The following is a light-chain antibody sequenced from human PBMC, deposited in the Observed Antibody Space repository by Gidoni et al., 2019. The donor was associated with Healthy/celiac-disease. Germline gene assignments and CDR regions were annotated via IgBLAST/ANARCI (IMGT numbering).Light chain of an antibody. CDR1: QVISNS. CDR3: QQYYSTLSYT. J-gene: IGKJ2*01. V-gene: IGKV1-NL1*01. Sequence: DIKMTPSPSSLSAAVGDRVTITCRASQVISNSFAWDQQKPGKAPKLLLYAAPSSESGVPSSLSGSGSGTDYTLTISSLQPEDFATYYCQQYYSTLSYTFGQGTKLEIK. CDR2: AAP.